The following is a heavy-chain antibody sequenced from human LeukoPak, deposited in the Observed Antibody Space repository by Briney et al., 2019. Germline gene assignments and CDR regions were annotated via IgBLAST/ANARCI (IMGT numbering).Heavy chain of an antibody. D-gene: IGHD3-10*01. CDR2: INSDGSST. CDR3: AGVSLWFGEYDYYYYGMDV. J-gene: IGHJ6*02. CDR1: GFTFSSYW. Sequence: GGSLRLSCAASGFTFSSYWMHWVRQAPGKGLVWVSRINSDGSSTSYADSVKGRFTISRDNAKNTLYLQMNSLRAEDTAVYYCAGVSLWFGEYDYYYYGMDVWGQGTTVTVSS. V-gene: IGHV3-74*01.